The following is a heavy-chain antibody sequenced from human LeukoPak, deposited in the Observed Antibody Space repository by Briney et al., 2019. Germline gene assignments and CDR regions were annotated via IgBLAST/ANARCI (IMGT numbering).Heavy chain of an antibody. V-gene: IGHV4-61*02. CDR1: GGSISSGSYY. CDR2: IYTSGST. J-gene: IGHJ5*02. D-gene: IGHD3-10*01. Sequence: SETLSLTCTVSGGSISSGSYYWSWIRQPAGKGLEWIGRIYTSGSTNYNPSLKSRVTISVDTSKNQFSLKLSSVTAADTAVYYCARDRGLFPPVWFDPWGQGTLVTVSS. CDR3: ARDRGLFPPVWFDP.